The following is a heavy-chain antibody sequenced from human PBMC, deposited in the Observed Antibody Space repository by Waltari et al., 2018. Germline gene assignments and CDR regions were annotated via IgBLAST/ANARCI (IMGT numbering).Heavy chain of an antibody. V-gene: IGHV3-23*04. D-gene: IGHD6-19*01. Sequence: EVQLVESGGGLVQPGGSLRLSCAASGFTFSSYAMSWVLQAPGKGLEWVSAISGSGGSTYYADSVKGRFTISRDNSKNTLYLQMNSLRAEDTAVYYCAKVRGGIAVAGQRVYYFDYWGQGTLVTVSS. CDR3: AKVRGGIAVAGQRVYYFDY. CDR2: ISGSGGST. J-gene: IGHJ4*02. CDR1: GFTFSSYA.